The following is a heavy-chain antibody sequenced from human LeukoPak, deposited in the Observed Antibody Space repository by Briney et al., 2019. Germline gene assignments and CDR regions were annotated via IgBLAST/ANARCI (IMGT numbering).Heavy chain of an antibody. D-gene: IGHD6-13*01. CDR3: TTDSIAAAGDY. J-gene: IGHJ4*02. V-gene: IGHV3-15*07. CDR2: IKSKTDGGTT. CDR1: GFTFSNAW. Sequence: GSLRLSCAASGFTFSNAWMNWVRQAPGKGLEWVGRIKSKTDGGTTDYAAPGKGRFTISRDDSKKTLYLQMNSLKTEDTAVYYCTTDSIAAAGDYWGQGTLVTVSS.